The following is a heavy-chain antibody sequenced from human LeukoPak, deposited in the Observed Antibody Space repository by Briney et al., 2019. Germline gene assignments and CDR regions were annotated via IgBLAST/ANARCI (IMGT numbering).Heavy chain of an antibody. CDR1: GYTFTGYY. CDR3: ARDLDSSGGHIPD. CDR2: INPNSGGT. Sequence: ASVKLSCKASGYTFTGYYVHWVRQAPGQGLEWMGWINPNSGGTNYAQKFQGRVTMTRDTSISTAYMELSRLRADDTAVYYCARDLDSSGGHIPDWGQGTLVTVSS. D-gene: IGHD6-19*01. V-gene: IGHV1-2*02. J-gene: IGHJ4*02.